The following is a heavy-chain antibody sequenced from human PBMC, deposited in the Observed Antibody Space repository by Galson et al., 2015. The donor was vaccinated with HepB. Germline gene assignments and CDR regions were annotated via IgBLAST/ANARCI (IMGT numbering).Heavy chain of an antibody. Sequence: SVKVSCKASGYTFTSYGINWVRQAPGQGLERMGWISGYNGNTNYAEKFQGRVTMTTDTSTSIVYMELRSLRSDDTAVYYCARLAGNYYDSSGYYYHDAFDIWGQGTMVTVSS. CDR3: ARLAGNYYDSSGYYYHDAFDI. D-gene: IGHD3-22*01. V-gene: IGHV1-18*01. CDR1: GYTFTSYG. J-gene: IGHJ3*02. CDR2: ISGYNGNT.